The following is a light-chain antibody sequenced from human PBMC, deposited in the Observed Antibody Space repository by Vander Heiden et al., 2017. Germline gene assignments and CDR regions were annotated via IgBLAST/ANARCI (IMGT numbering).Light chain of an antibody. CDR2: KAS. V-gene: IGKV1-5*03. J-gene: IGKJ2*01. Sequence: DIQMTQSPSTLSASVGDRLTITCRASQTIPSYLAWYQQKPGEAPKLLIYKASNLESGVPSRFSGSGSGTEFTLTISSLQPDDFATYYCHQYNDYSGGTFGRGPRWRSN. CDR3: HQYNDYSGGT. CDR1: QTIPSY.